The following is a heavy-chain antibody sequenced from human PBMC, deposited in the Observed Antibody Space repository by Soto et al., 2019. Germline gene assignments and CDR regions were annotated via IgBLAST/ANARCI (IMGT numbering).Heavy chain of an antibody. CDR2: IIGSGGTT. Sequence: EVQLLESGGGLVQPGGSLRLSCAASGFTFSSYAMSWVRQAPGKGLEWVSSIIGSGGTTYYADSVKGRITISRDNSKNTLYLQMNILRAEDTAVYYCAKVGGYSYGYCDYWGQGTLVTVSS. J-gene: IGHJ4*02. D-gene: IGHD5-18*01. CDR1: GFTFSSYA. CDR3: AKVGGYSYGYCDY. V-gene: IGHV3-23*01.